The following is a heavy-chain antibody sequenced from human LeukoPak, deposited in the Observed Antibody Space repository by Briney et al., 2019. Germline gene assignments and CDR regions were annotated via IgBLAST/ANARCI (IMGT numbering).Heavy chain of an antibody. J-gene: IGHJ4*02. V-gene: IGHV3-21*01. Sequence: GGSPRLSCAASGFTFSSYSMNWVRQAPGKGLEWVSSISSSSSYIYYADSVKGRFTISRDNAKNSLCLQMNSLRAEDTAVYYCARDSVAGGDYWGQGTLVTVSS. CDR3: ARDSVAGGDY. CDR1: GFTFSSYS. CDR2: ISSSSSYI. D-gene: IGHD6-19*01.